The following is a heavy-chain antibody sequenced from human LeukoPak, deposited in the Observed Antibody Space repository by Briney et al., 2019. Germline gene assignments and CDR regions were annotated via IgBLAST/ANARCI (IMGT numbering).Heavy chain of an antibody. CDR3: AKAGTTGIHHWFDP. CDR2: IYHSGGS. V-gene: IGHV4-38-2*01. Sequence: ASETLSLTCVVSGYSISNDYYWGWIRPPPGKGLGWIGNIYHSGGSYYNPSLKSRATILVDTSKNQFSLKLSSVTAADTAVYYCAKAGTTGIHHWFDPWGQGNLVTVSS. J-gene: IGHJ5*02. D-gene: IGHD1-1*01. CDR1: GYSISNDYY.